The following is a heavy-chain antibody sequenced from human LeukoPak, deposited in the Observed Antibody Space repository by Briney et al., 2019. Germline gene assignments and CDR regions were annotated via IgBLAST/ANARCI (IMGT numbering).Heavy chain of an antibody. CDR3: VKDSFILEGGVGSDDGFAV. Sequence: RGSLRLSSAAPGFTFRKYGMSWVRQALGKGLEWVSVVGDSAETTHYADAVKCRFFISRDNAKNTVHLEMNSLRAEDTALYYCVKDSFILEGGVGSDDGFAVWGQGTMVTVSS. CDR1: GFTFRKYG. V-gene: IGHV3-23*01. CDR2: VGDSAETT. J-gene: IGHJ3*01. D-gene: IGHD3-3*01.